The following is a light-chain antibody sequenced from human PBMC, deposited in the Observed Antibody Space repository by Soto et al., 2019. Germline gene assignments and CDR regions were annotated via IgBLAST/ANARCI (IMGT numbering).Light chain of an antibody. Sequence: DIQMTQSPSTLSASVGDRVTITCRASQSISSWLAWYQQKPGKAPKLLIYDASSLESGVPSRFSGSGSGTEFTLTISSLQPDDFATYYCQQYNSYPVFTFGPGTKVDLK. CDR2: DAS. CDR3: QQYNSYPVFT. CDR1: QSISSW. V-gene: IGKV1-5*01. J-gene: IGKJ3*01.